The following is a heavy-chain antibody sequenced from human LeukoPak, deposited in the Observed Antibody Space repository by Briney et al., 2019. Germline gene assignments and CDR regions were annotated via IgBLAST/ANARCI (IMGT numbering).Heavy chain of an antibody. Sequence: PGGSLRLSCAASGFTFSSYAMHWVRQAPGKGLEWVAVISYDGSNKYYADSVKGRFTISRDNSKNTLYLQMNSLRAEDTAVYYCARDSHPSSVVVPAALRYWGQGTLVTVSS. V-gene: IGHV3-30-3*01. J-gene: IGHJ4*02. CDR3: ARDSHPSSVVVPAALRY. D-gene: IGHD2-2*01. CDR1: GFTFSSYA. CDR2: ISYDGSNK.